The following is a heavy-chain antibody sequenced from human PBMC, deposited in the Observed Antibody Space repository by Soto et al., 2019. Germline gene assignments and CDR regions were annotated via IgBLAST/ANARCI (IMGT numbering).Heavy chain of an antibody. CDR2: IYYSGST. CDR3: ARTGTYYYGSGSYYPSAFDI. J-gene: IGHJ3*02. CDR1: GVSISSYY. D-gene: IGHD3-10*01. Sequence: SETLYLTCTVSGVSISSYYWSWIRPPPGKGLEWIGYIYYSGSTNYNPSLKSRVTISVDTSKNQFSLKLSSVTAADTAVYYCARTGTYYYGSGSYYPSAFDIWGQGTMVTVSS. V-gene: IGHV4-59*08.